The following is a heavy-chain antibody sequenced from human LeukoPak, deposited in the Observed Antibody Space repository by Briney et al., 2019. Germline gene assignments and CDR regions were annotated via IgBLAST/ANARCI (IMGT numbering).Heavy chain of an antibody. CDR1: GYTFTAYY. J-gene: IGHJ4*02. D-gene: IGHD3-10*01. Sequence: ASVKVSCKASGYTFTAYYMHWVRQAPGQGLEWMGCINPNSGDTDYAQKFQGRVTMTRDTSISTAYMELTRLRSDDTAVYYCARGLLSAFYYVSGTYYNLPDFDYWGQGTLVTVSS. V-gene: IGHV1-2*02. CDR3: ARGLLSAFYYVSGTYYNLPDFDY. CDR2: INPNSGDT.